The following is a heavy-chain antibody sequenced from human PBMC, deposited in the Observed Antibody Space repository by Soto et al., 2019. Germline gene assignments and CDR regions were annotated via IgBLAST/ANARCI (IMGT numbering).Heavy chain of an antibody. Sequence: QVQLVESGGGVVQPGRSLRLSCAASGFTFSSYGMHWVRQAPGKGLEWVAVIWYDGSNKYYADSVKGRFTISRDNSKNRLYLERNSLRSEDTDVYCCARDRTICRYFDIWGRGTLVTVSS. J-gene: IGHJ2*01. V-gene: IGHV3-33*01. CDR1: GFTFSSYG. D-gene: IGHD3-3*01. CDR2: IWYDGSNK. CDR3: ARDRTICRYFDI.